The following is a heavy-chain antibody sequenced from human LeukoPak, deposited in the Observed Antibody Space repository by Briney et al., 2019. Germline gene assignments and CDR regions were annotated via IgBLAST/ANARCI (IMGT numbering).Heavy chain of an antibody. Sequence: TGGSLRLSCAASGFTFSSYGMHWVRQAPGKGLEWVAVISYDGSNKYYADSVKGRFTISRDNSKNTLYLQMNSLRAEDTAVYYCAKDGYSGYDVFDYWGQGTLVTVSS. J-gene: IGHJ4*02. V-gene: IGHV3-30*18. CDR2: ISYDGSNK. CDR1: GFTFSSYG. D-gene: IGHD5-12*01. CDR3: AKDGYSGYDVFDY.